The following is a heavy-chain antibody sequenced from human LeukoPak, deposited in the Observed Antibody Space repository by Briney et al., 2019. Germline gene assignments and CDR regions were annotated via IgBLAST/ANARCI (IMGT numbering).Heavy chain of an antibody. CDR1: GYTFTVYY. CDR2: INPNSGGT. V-gene: IGHV1-2*02. CDR3: ARWLMRATTRDAFDI. D-gene: IGHD1-26*01. J-gene: IGHJ3*02. Sequence: EASVTVSCKSSGYTFTVYYMRWVRHAPGQGLEWMGWINPNSGGTNYAQDFHGRVTMTRDTSISTAYMELSRLRSDDTAVYFCARWLMRATTRDAFDIWGQGTVVTVSS.